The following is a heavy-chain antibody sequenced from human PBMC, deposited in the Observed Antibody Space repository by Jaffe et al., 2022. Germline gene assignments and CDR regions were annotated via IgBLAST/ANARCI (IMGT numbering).Heavy chain of an antibody. CDR1: GYSISSGYY. J-gene: IGHJ4*02. V-gene: IGHV4-38-2*01. Sequence: QVQLQESGPGLVKPSETLSLTCAVSGYSISSGYYWGWIRQPPGKGLEWIGSIYHSGSTYYNPSLKSRVTISVDTSKNQFSLKLSSVTAADTAVYYCARLRNYGSGKYYFDYWGQGTLVTVSS. CDR3: ARLRNYGSGKYYFDY. D-gene: IGHD3-10*01. CDR2: IYHSGST.